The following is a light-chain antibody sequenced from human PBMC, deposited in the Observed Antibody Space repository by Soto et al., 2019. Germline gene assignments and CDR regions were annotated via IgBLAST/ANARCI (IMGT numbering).Light chain of an antibody. V-gene: IGLV2-14*01. CDR2: DVT. J-gene: IGLJ1*01. CDR3: SSHTSSSTPYA. CDR1: RSDVGGYNY. Sequence: QSVLTEPACVSRSPGQSITISCTGTRSDVGGYNYVSWYQQHPVKAPKLMIYDVTNRPSGVSDRFSCSKSGNTASLTISGLQAEDEADYYYSSHTSSSTPYAFGTGTKVTVL.